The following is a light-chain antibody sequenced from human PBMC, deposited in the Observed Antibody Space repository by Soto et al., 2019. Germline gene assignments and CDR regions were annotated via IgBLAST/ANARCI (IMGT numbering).Light chain of an antibody. V-gene: IGLV2-14*01. J-gene: IGLJ2*01. CDR2: DVS. CDR3: SSYTSSSLHVV. Sequence: QSALTQPTSVSGSPGQSITISCTGTSSDVGGYNYVSWYQQHPGKAPKLMIYDVSNRPSGVSNRFSGFKSGNTASLTISGLQAEDEADYYCSSYTSSSLHVVFGGGTKVTVL. CDR1: SSDVGGYNY.